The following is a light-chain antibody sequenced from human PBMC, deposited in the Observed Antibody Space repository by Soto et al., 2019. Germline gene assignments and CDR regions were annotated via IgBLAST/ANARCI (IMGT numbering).Light chain of an antibody. CDR3: QQYDIWPPYT. Sequence: EIVMTQSPATLSVSPGERATLSCRASQSISSNLAWYQQKPGQAPRLLIYGASTRATGIPARFSGSGSGTEFTLTITSLQSEDFAIYYCQQYDIWPPYTLGQGTKVDVK. V-gene: IGKV3-15*01. CDR1: QSISSN. CDR2: GAS. J-gene: IGKJ2*01.